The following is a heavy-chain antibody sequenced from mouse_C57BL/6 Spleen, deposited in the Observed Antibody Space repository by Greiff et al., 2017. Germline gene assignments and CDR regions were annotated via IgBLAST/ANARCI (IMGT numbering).Heavy chain of an antibody. CDR3: ARLVDGYYDAMGY. CDR1: GFNIKNTY. D-gene: IGHD2-3*01. V-gene: IGHV14-3*01. CDR2: IDPANGNT. Sequence: EVQLQQSVAELVRPGASVKLSCTASGFNIKNTYMHWVKQRPEQGLEWIGRIDPANGNTKYAPKFQGKATITADTSSNTTYMQLSSLTTEDTANYYCARLVDGYYDAMGYWGQGTSVTVSS. J-gene: IGHJ4*01.